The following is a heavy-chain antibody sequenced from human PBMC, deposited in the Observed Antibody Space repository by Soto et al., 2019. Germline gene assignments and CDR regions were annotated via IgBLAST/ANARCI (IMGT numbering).Heavy chain of an antibody. CDR3: GKGSWKGDV. Sequence: EVQLLESGGGLVQPGGSLRLSCAASGFTFSTYAMNWVRQAPGNGLEWVSAISGSGGSIHYADSVKGRFTISRDNSKNTLYLQMNSLRDVDTAVYHCGKGSWKGDVWGQGTTVTVSS. CDR2: ISGSGGSI. V-gene: IGHV3-23*01. CDR1: GFTFSTYA. D-gene: IGHD1-1*01. J-gene: IGHJ6*02.